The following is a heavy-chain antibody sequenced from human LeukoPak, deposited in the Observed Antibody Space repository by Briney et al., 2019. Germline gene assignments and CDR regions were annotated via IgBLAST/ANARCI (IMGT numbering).Heavy chain of an antibody. V-gene: IGHV3-30-3*01. J-gene: IGHJ4*02. Sequence: PGRSLTLSCAASGFTFSNYAMHWVRQAPGKGLEWVAVISYDGSSKYYTDSVKGRFTISRDNSKNTLYLQMNSLRAEDTAVYYCARDGIAVAGDKFDYWGQGTLVTVSS. CDR2: ISYDGSSK. CDR1: GFTFSNYA. CDR3: ARDGIAVAGDKFDY. D-gene: IGHD6-19*01.